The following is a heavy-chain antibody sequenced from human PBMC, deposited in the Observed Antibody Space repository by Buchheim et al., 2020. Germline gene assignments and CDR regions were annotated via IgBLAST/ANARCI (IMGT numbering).Heavy chain of an antibody. Sequence: QVQLVQSGAEVKKPGSSVKVSCKASGGTFSSYAISWVRQAPGQGLEWMGRIIPILGIAHYAQKLQGRVTITADKSTNTAYMELSSLGSEDTAVYYCARTGYCSSTSCYSADYYYYGMDVWGQGT. J-gene: IGHJ6*02. CDR2: IIPILGIA. D-gene: IGHD2-2*01. V-gene: IGHV1-69*04. CDR1: GGTFSSYA. CDR3: ARTGYCSSTSCYSADYYYYGMDV.